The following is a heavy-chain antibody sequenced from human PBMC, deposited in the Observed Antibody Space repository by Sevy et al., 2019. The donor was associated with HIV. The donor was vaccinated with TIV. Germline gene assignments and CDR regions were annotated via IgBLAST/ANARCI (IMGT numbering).Heavy chain of an antibody. J-gene: IGHJ4*02. CDR1: GFTFSNTW. D-gene: IGHD2-2*01. CDR3: TTDDQYQLLSFDY. Sequence: GGSLRLSCAASGFTFSNTWMSWVRQAPGKGLEWVGRIKSKTDGGTTDYAAPVKGRFTISRDDSKNTLYLQMNSLKTEDTAAYYCTTDDQYQLLSFDYWGQGTLVTVSS. CDR2: IKSKTDGGTT. V-gene: IGHV3-15*01.